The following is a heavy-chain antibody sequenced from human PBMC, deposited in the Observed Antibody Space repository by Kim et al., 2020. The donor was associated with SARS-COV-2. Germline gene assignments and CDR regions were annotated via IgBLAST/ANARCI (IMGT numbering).Heavy chain of an antibody. V-gene: IGHV4-34*01. J-gene: IGHJ6*03. D-gene: IGHD2-2*01. CDR2: INHSGST. Sequence: SETLSLTCAVYGGSFSGYYWSWIRQPPGKGLEWIGEINHSGSTNYNPSLKSRVTISVDTSKNQFSLQLSSVTAADTAVYYCARGGIVVVPAALGTIYYYYYYMDVWGKGTTVTVSS. CDR1: GGSFSGYY. CDR3: ARGGIVVVPAALGTIYYYYYYMDV.